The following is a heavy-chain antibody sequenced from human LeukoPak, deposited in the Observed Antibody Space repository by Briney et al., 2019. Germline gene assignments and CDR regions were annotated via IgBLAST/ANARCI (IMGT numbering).Heavy chain of an antibody. Sequence: GGSLRLSCGASGFTFSNSWMSWVRQAPGKGLEWVSAISGSGINTYYADSVTGRFTISRDNSRNTLYLQMNSLRAEDTAVYYCVQGGGYCGGDCFFYFGYWGPGTLVTVSS. CDR1: GFTFSNSW. V-gene: IGHV3-23*01. J-gene: IGHJ4*02. CDR3: VQGGGYCGGDCFFYFGY. CDR2: ISGSGINT. D-gene: IGHD2-21*02.